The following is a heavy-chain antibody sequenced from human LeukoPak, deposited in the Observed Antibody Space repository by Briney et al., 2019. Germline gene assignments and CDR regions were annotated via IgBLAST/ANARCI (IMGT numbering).Heavy chain of an antibody. V-gene: IGHV4-59*01. CDR1: GFTFSSYS. J-gene: IGHJ4*02. CDR2: IYYSGST. CDR3: ARTYSYGSLTYFDY. Sequence: TGGSLRLSCAASGFTFSSYSMNWVRQAPGKGLEWIGYIYYSGSTNYNPSLKSRVTISVDTSKNQFSLKLSSVTAADTAVYYCARTYSYGSLTYFDYWGQGTLVTVSS. D-gene: IGHD5-18*01.